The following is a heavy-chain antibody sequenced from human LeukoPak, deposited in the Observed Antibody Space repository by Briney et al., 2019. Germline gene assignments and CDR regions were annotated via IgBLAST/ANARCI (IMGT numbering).Heavy chain of an antibody. D-gene: IGHD2-2*01. CDR2: ISGSGGST. CDR1: GFTFSSYA. J-gene: IGHJ4*02. V-gene: IGHV3-23*01. CDR3: AKPLLRGYCSSTSCYNYFDY. Sequence: GGSLRLSCAASGFTFSSYAMSWVRQAPGKGLEWVSAISGSGGSTYYADSVKGRFTISRDNSKNTLYLQMNSLRAEDTAVYYCAKPLLRGYCSSTSCYNYFDYWGQGTLVTVSS.